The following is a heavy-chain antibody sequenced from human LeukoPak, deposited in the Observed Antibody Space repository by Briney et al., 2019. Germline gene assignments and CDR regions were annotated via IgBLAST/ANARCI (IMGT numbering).Heavy chain of an antibody. CDR3: ARQRGRWDSFDY. D-gene: IGHD1-26*01. Sequence: SETLSLTCTVSGGSITSNYWNWIRQPPGKGLGWIGYIYYSGSTNYNPALKSRVTISVDTSKNQFSLKLSSVTAADTAVYYCARQRGRWDSFDYWGQGTLVTVSS. J-gene: IGHJ4*02. V-gene: IGHV4-59*08. CDR2: IYYSGST. CDR1: GGSITSNY.